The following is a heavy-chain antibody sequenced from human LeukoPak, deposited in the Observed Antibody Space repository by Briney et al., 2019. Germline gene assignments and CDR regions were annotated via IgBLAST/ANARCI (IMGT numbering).Heavy chain of an antibody. J-gene: IGHJ6*02. V-gene: IGHV3-23*01. D-gene: IGHD3-16*01. CDR3: ARDGRLRPARYYGMDV. Sequence: GGSLRLSCAASGFTFSSYAMSWVRQAPGKGLEWVSAISGSGGSTYYADSVKGRFTISRHNSKNTLYLRMNSLRAEDTAVYYCARDGRLRPARYYGMDVWGQGTTVTVSS. CDR1: GFTFSSYA. CDR2: ISGSGGST.